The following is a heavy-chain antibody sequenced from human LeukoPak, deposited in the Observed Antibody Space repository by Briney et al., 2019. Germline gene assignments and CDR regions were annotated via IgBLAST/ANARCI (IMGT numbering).Heavy chain of an antibody. V-gene: IGHV3-21*01. J-gene: IGHJ3*02. CDR2: NSSSSSYI. Sequence: PGGSLRLSCAASGFTFSSYSMNWVRQAPGKGLEWVSSNSSSSSYIYYADSVKGRFTISRYNAMNSLYLQMNSLRAEDTAVYYCARDVTMIVVVSHAFDIWGQGTMVTVSS. D-gene: IGHD3-22*01. CDR1: GFTFSSYS. CDR3: ARDVTMIVVVSHAFDI.